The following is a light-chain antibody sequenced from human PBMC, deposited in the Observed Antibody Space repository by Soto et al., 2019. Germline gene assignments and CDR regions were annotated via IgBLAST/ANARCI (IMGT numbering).Light chain of an antibody. CDR1: SSDVGGYNY. Sequence: QSALTQPASVSGSPGQSITIFFTGTSSDVGGYNYVSWYQQRPVKPPTLMIYDVTNRPSGVSNRFSGSKSGSTASLTISGLQAEDEGDYYCSSYTNRNTVVFGGGTKLTVL. V-gene: IGLV2-14*03. CDR3: SSYTNRNTVV. J-gene: IGLJ3*02. CDR2: DVT.